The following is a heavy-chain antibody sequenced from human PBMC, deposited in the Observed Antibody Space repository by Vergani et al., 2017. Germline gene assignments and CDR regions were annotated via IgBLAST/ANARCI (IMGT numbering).Heavy chain of an antibody. CDR2: ISVYSGDT. Sequence: QVQLVQSGAEVRKPGASVKVSCKASGYTFSTYGITWVRLAPGQGLEWMGRISVYSGDTSYAQKFQCRVTMTPDTSTSTAYMDLRSLGSDDTAVYYCAGGEKTGAARYWGQGTLVTVSS. V-gene: IGHV1-18*04. CDR3: AGGEKTGAARY. CDR1: GYTFSTYG. J-gene: IGHJ4*02. D-gene: IGHD1-1*01.